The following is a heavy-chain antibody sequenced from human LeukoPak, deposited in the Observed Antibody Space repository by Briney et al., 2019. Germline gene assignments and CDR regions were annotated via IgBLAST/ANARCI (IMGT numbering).Heavy chain of an antibody. V-gene: IGHV4-59*08. CDR3: ARLASSTSLLYWFDP. J-gene: IGHJ5*02. CDR2: IYYSGST. Sequence: SETLSLTCTVSGGSISSHYWSWLRQPPGKGLEWIGYIYYSGSTNYNPSLKSRVTISVDTSKNQFSLKLSSVTAADTAVYYCARLASSTSLLYWFDPWGQGTLVTVSS. CDR1: GGSISSHY. D-gene: IGHD2-2*01.